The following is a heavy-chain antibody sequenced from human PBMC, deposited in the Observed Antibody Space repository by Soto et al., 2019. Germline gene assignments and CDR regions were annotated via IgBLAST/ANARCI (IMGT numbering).Heavy chain of an antibody. CDR2: IHNGGVT. CDR1: GLTFNTAW. D-gene: IGHD7-27*01. J-gene: IGHJ6*04. V-gene: IGHV3-15*01. Sequence: EVQLLESGRGLAKPGGSLRLSCTASGLTFNTAWMTWVRQAPGKGLQWIARIHNGGVTDCAAPVRGSLIISRDDSKNTVYLQRNNLRTDDTSVYYCSTSRGGNEFSSGMDLWGEGMDVLGGGTTVTVSS. CDR3: STSRGGNEFSSGMDLWGEGMDV.